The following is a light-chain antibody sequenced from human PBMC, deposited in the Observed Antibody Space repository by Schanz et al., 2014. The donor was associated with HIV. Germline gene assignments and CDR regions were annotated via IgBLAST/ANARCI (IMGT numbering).Light chain of an antibody. Sequence: QSVLTQPPSATGTPGQTVAISCSGGSSNIGTNVVTWYRQLPGAAPTLLIYRDSQRPSGVPARFSGSKSGTSASLAISGLRSEDEADYYCAAWDDSLKVWLFGGGTKLTVL. J-gene: IGLJ3*02. CDR2: RDS. V-gene: IGLV1-44*01. CDR3: AAWDDSLKVWL. CDR1: SSNIGTNV.